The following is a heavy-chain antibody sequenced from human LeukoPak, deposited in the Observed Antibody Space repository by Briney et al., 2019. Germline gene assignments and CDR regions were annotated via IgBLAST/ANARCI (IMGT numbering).Heavy chain of an antibody. D-gene: IGHD5-24*01. V-gene: IGHV1-18*01. Sequence: GASVKVSCKASGYTFTSYGISWVRQAPGQGLEWMGWISAYSGNTNYAQKLQGRVTMTTDTSTSTAYMELRSLRSDDTAVYYCARGAPTRWLQSHFDYWGQGTLVTVSS. CDR3: ARGAPTRWLQSHFDY. CDR1: GYTFTSYG. CDR2: ISAYSGNT. J-gene: IGHJ4*02.